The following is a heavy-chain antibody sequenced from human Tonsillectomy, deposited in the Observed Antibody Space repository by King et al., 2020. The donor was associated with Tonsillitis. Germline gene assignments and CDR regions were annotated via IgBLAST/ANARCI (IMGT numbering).Heavy chain of an antibody. J-gene: IGHJ4*02. CDR1: GGSISSYY. Sequence: VQLQESGPGLVKPSETLSLTCTVSGGSISSYYWSWIRQLPGKGLEWIGYIYYSGSTNYNPSLKSRVTISVDTSKNQFSLKLSSVTAADTAVYYCARGDDYSNYYFDYWGQGTLVTVSS. V-gene: IGHV4-59*08. CDR2: IYYSGST. D-gene: IGHD4-11*01. CDR3: ARGDDYSNYYFDY.